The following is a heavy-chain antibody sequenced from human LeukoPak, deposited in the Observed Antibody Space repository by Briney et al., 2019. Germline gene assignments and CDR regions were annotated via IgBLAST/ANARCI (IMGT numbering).Heavy chain of an antibody. D-gene: IGHD2/OR15-2a*01. CDR1: GGSISSGGYS. V-gene: IGHV4-30-4*07. J-gene: IGHJ3*02. CDR3: VRDSTFGLDAFDI. CDR2: IYYSGST. Sequence: SETLSLTCAVSGGSISSGGYSWSWIRQPPGKGLEWIGYIYYSGSTYYNPSLKSRVTLSVDTSKNQFSLKLSSVTAADTAVYYCVRDSTFGLDAFDIWGQGTMVTVSS.